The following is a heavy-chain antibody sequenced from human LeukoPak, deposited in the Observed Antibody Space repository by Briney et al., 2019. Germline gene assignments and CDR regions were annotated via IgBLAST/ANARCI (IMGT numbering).Heavy chain of an antibody. CDR1: GFTFGDYA. V-gene: IGHV3-9*01. D-gene: IGHD2-15*01. CDR3: SKPRFASSWYGMDV. Sequence: GGSLRLSCAASGFTFGDYAMQWVRQAPGKGLEWVSGISWNSGSIGSADSAKGRFTISRDNAKNSLYLQMTRLRAEDPAFYYFSKPRFASSWYGMDVWGQGTTVTVSS. CDR2: ISWNSGSI. J-gene: IGHJ6*02.